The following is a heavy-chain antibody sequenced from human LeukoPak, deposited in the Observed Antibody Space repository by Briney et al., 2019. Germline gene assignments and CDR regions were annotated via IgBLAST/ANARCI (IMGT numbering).Heavy chain of an antibody. CDR3: ARGPRYIVVVPAAIRFDY. CDR2: INPNSGGT. D-gene: IGHD2-2*02. Sequence: ASVKVSCKASGYTFTGYYMHWLRQAPGQGLEWMGWINPNSGGTNYAQKFQGRVTMTRDTSISTAYMELSRLRSDDTAVYYCARGPRYIVVVPAAIRFDYWGQGTLVTVSS. J-gene: IGHJ4*02. V-gene: IGHV1-2*02. CDR1: GYTFTGYY.